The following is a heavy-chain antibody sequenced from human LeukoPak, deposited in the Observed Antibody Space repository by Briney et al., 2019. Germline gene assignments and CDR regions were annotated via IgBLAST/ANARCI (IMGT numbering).Heavy chain of an antibody. Sequence: PGGSLRLSCAASGFTFSDYYMTWIRQAPRQGKEWISYVSGSDENKYYAGSVSGRFAISRDNAEKSLFLQMSNVRAEDTAVYYCARAGLGGHYIDYWGQGTLVTVSS. CDR3: ARAGLGGHYIDY. CDR1: GFTFSDYY. J-gene: IGHJ4*02. D-gene: IGHD2-15*01. CDR2: VSGSDENK. V-gene: IGHV3-11*01.